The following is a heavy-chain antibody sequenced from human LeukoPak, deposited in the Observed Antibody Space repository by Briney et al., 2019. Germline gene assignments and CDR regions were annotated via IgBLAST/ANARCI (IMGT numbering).Heavy chain of an antibody. D-gene: IGHD1-26*01. Sequence: GGSLRLSCAASGFTFSSFEMNWVRQAPGKGLEWVSYISNSGSTEYYADSVKGRFTISRDNAKDSLYLQMNSLTAEDTAVYYCAKSTSGLYWGQGTLVTVSS. CDR1: GFTFSSFE. CDR2: ISNSGSTE. CDR3: AKSTSGLY. J-gene: IGHJ4*02. V-gene: IGHV3-48*03.